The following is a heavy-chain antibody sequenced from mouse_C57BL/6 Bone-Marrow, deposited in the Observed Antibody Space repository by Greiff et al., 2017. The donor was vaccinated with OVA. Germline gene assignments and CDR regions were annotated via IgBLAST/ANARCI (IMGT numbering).Heavy chain of an antibody. CDR3: ARAQLRLRAWFAD. J-gene: IGHJ3*01. V-gene: IGHV1-26*01. Sequence: EVQLQQSGPELVKPGASVKISCKASGYTFTDYYMNWVKQSHGKSLEWIGDINPNNGGTSYNQKFKGKATLTVDKSSSTAYMELRSLTSEDSAVYYCARAQLRLRAWFADWGQGTLVTVSA. CDR2: INPNNGGT. CDR1: GYTFTDYY. D-gene: IGHD3-2*02.